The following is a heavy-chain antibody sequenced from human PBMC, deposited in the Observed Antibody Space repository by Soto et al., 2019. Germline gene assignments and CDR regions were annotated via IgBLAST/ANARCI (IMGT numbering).Heavy chain of an antibody. CDR2: INSDGSST. CDR3: AMVTTVTTSYYLNGMDV. CDR1: GFTLSSYW. Sequence: PAGCMRLSCAPSGFTLSSYWMHWVRQAPGKGLGWVSLINSDGSSTTYADSVKGRFTISRDNAKKTLYFQMSSLGAEDTAVYYCAMVTTVTTSYYLNGMDVWGQGTTVTV. J-gene: IGHJ6*02. V-gene: IGHV3-74*01. D-gene: IGHD4-17*01.